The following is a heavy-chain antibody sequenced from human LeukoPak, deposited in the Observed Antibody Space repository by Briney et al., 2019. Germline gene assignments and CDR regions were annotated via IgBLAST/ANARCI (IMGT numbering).Heavy chain of an antibody. Sequence: SVKVSCKASGGTFSSYAISWVRQAPGQGLEWMGRIIPIFGTANYAQKFQGRVTITADKSTSTAYMELSSLRSEDTAVYYCARDDYRAPFDYWGQGTLATVSS. D-gene: IGHD4-11*01. CDR3: ARDDYRAPFDY. CDR2: IIPIFGTA. V-gene: IGHV1-69*06. CDR1: GGTFSSYA. J-gene: IGHJ4*02.